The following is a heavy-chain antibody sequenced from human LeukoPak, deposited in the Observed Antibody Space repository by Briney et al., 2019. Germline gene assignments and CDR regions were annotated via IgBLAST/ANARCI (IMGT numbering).Heavy chain of an antibody. CDR2: IYYSGST. CDR3: ARDQVSSDAFDI. D-gene: IGHD1-14*01. V-gene: IGHV4-59*12. CDR1: GGSISSYY. J-gene: IGHJ3*02. Sequence: SETLSLTCTVSGGSISSYYWSWIRQPPGKGLEWIGYIYYSGSTNYNPSLKSRVTISADTSKNQFSLKLSSVTAADTAVYYCARDQVSSDAFDIWGQGTMVTVSS.